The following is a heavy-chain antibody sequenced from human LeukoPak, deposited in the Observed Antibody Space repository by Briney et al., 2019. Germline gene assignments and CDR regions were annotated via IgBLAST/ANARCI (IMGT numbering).Heavy chain of an antibody. CDR2: INPNSGGT. D-gene: IGHD5-24*01. J-gene: IGHJ3*02. Sequence: GASVKVSCKASGYTFTGYYMHWVRQAPGQGLEWMGWINPNSGGTNYAQKFQGRVTMTRDTSISTAYMELSRLRSDDTAVYYCARVKGRDGYNPLDAFDIWGQGTMVTVSS. V-gene: IGHV1-2*02. CDR1: GYTFTGYY. CDR3: ARVKGRDGYNPLDAFDI.